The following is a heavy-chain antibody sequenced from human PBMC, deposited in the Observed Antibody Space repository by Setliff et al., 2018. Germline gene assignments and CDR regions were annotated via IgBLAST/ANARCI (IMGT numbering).Heavy chain of an antibody. D-gene: IGHD1-26*01. J-gene: IGHJ6*03. CDR3: ARDRGGSPLNYYMDV. CDR1: GYTFTRYY. Sequence: ASVKVSCKASGYTFTRYYMHWVRQAPGQGLEWMGIINPSGGSTSYAQKFQGRVTMTRDTYTSTVYMELSSLRSEDTAVYYCARDRGGSPLNYYMDVWGKGTTVTVSS. CDR2: INPSGGST. V-gene: IGHV1-46*01.